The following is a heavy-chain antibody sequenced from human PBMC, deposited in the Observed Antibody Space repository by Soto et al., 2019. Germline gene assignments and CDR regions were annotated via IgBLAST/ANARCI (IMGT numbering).Heavy chain of an antibody. CDR3: ARGSILRYFDWTRSPYYYGMEV. J-gene: IGHJ6*02. D-gene: IGHD3-9*01. CDR2: INHSGST. CDR1: GWSFRGYY. Sequence: SETLSLPCTVYGWSFRGYYWSWIRQPPGKWLEWIGEINHSGSTNYNPSLKSRVTISVDTSKNQFSLKLSSVTAADTAVYYCARGSILRYFDWTRSPYYYGMEVWGQGTTVTFSS. V-gene: IGHV4-34*01.